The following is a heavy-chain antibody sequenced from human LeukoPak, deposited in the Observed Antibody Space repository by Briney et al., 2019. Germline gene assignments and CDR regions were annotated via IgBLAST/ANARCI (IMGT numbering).Heavy chain of an antibody. CDR1: GYTFTGYY. CDR3: ARGLRMVRGVIKGWFDP. J-gene: IGHJ5*02. CDR2: INPNSGGT. D-gene: IGHD3-10*01. V-gene: IGHV1-2*02. Sequence: ASVKVSCKASGYTFTGYYMHWVRQAPGQGLEWMGWINPNSGGTNYAQTFQGRVTMTRDTSISTAYMELSRLRSDDTAVYYCARGLRMVRGVIKGWFDPWGQGTLVTVSS.